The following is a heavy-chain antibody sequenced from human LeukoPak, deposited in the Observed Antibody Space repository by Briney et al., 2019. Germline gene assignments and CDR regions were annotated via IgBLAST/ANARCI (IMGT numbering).Heavy chain of an antibody. CDR3: ARDRIYYDSSGYSEYIQH. CDR1: GDSISSRSYY. Sequence: SETLSLTCTVSGDSISSRSYYWGWIRQPPGKGLEWIGSIYYSGSTYYNPSLKSRVTISVDTSKNQVSLKLSSVTAADTAVYYCARDRIYYDSSGYSEYIQHWGQGTLVTVSS. CDR2: IYYSGST. D-gene: IGHD3-22*01. V-gene: IGHV4-39*07. J-gene: IGHJ1*01.